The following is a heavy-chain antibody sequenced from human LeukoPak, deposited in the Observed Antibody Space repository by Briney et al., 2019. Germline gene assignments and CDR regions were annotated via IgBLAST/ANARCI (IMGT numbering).Heavy chain of an antibody. V-gene: IGHV3-7*04. D-gene: IGHD3-10*01. J-gene: IGHJ4*02. CDR1: GFTFSNYW. CDR3: ARADNYGSILDY. CDR2: IDQDGSAE. Sequence: GRSLRLSCAASGFTFSNYWMSWVRQSPGRGLEWVANIDQDGSAEYYVDSVGGRFTVSRDNAKNSLYLQIDSLRAEDTAVYYCARADNYGSILDYWAGGPWSPSPQ.